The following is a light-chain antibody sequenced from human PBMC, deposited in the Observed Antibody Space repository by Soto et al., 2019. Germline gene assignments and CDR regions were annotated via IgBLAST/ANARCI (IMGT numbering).Light chain of an antibody. Sequence: RVMTQSPATLSVSPGERATLSCMASHRLNHDLAWYQQKPGQPPRLLIYGASTRATGVPGRFSGSGSATEFTLTITSLESADFAVYYCQQYNIRPYTFGQGTKADIK. J-gene: IGKJ2*01. CDR3: QQYNIRPYT. CDR2: GAS. V-gene: IGKV3-15*01. CDR1: HRLNHD.